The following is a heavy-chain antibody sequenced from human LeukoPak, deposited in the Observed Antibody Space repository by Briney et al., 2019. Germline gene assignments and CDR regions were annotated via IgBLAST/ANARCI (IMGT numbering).Heavy chain of an antibody. Sequence: SETLSLTCTVSGGSISSGSYYWAWIRQPPGKGLEWIGSIYYSGTTYYNPSLKSRVTISADTSKNQISLKLSSVTAADTAVYYCARRAPYSGSYIFDYWGQGTLVTVSS. V-gene: IGHV4-39*01. J-gene: IGHJ4*02. CDR2: IYYSGTT. CDR1: GGSISSGSYY. CDR3: ARRAPYSGSYIFDY. D-gene: IGHD1-26*01.